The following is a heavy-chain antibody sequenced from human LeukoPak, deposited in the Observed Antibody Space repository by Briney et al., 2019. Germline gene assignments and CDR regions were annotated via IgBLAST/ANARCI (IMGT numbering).Heavy chain of an antibody. V-gene: IGHV3-7*01. D-gene: IGHD5-12*01. Sequence: GGSLRLSCAASGFTFSSYWMSWARQAPGKGLEWVANIKQDGSEKYYVDSVKGRFTISRDNSKNALYLQMISLRPEDTAVYFCAKGTSGIIASGHDYYMDVWGKGTTVTISS. CDR2: IKQDGSEK. J-gene: IGHJ6*03. CDR3: AKGTSGIIASGHDYYMDV. CDR1: GFTFSSYW.